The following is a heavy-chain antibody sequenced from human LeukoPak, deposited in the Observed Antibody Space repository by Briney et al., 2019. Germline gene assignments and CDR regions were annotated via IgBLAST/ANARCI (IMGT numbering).Heavy chain of an antibody. J-gene: IGHJ5*02. D-gene: IGHD1-26*01. CDR2: INPNSGGT. Sequence: ASVKVSCKASGYTFTGYYMHWVRQAPGQGLEWMGRINPNSGGTNYAQKFQGRVTMTRDTSISTAYMELSRLRSDDTALYYCAREGKNSGRQYNWFDPWGQGTLVTVSS. CDR1: GYTFTGYY. V-gene: IGHV1-2*06. CDR3: AREGKNSGRQYNWFDP.